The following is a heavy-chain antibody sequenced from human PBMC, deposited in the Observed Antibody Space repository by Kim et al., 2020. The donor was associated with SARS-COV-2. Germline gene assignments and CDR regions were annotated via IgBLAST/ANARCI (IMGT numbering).Heavy chain of an antibody. Sequence: SETLSLTCTVSGGSISSYYWSWIRQPPGKGLEWIGYIYYSGSTNYNPSLKSRVTISVDTSKNQFSLKLSSVTAADTAVYYCARHEKLSQYSSGWYHYYYGMDVWGQGTTVTVSS. J-gene: IGHJ6*02. V-gene: IGHV4-59*01. CDR3: ARHEKLSQYSSGWYHYYYGMDV. CDR1: GGSISSYY. CDR2: IYYSGST. D-gene: IGHD6-19*01.